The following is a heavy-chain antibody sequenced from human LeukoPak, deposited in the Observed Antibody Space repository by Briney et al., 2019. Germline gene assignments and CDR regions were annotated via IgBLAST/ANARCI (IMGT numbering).Heavy chain of an antibody. Sequence: GASVKVSCKASGYTFTGYYMHWVRQAPGQGLEWMGWINPNSGGTNYAQKFQGRVTMTRDTSISTAYMELGRLRSDDTAVYYCARCVGSYYYGSGSYLGYYYYYYMDVWGKGTTVTVSS. CDR3: ARCVGSYYYGSGSYLGYYYYYYMDV. J-gene: IGHJ6*03. CDR1: GYTFTGYY. D-gene: IGHD3-10*01. CDR2: INPNSGGT. V-gene: IGHV1-2*02.